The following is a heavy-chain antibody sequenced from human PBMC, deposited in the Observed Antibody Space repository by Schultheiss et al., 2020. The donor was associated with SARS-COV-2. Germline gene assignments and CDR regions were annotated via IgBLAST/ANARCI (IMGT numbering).Heavy chain of an antibody. J-gene: IGHJ5*02. D-gene: IGHD2-8*02. CDR3: TTVEVVYGSNWFDP. CDR2: IKSKTDGETT. V-gene: IGHV3-15*01. CDR1: GFTFSSYA. Sequence: GESLKISCAASGFTFSSYAMSWVRQAPGKGLEWVGRIKSKTDGETTDYAAPVKGRFTISRDDSKNMLYLQMNSLRTEDTAVYYCTTVEVVYGSNWFDPWGQGTLVTVSS.